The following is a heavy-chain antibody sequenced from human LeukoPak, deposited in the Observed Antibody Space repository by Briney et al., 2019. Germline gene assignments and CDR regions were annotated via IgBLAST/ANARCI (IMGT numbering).Heavy chain of an antibody. V-gene: IGHV3-21*01. CDR1: GFSFSIYN. CDR2: ISGSSSHV. D-gene: IGHD3-22*01. Sequence: GGSLRLSCEASGFSFSIYNMNWVRLAPGKGLEWVSSISGSSSHVWYADSVKGRFTSSRDNAKNSLYLQMSSLRVEDTAVYYCARDQYYSDRKGYPYDIWGQGTKGTGSS. CDR3: ARDQYYSDRKGYPYDI. J-gene: IGHJ3*02.